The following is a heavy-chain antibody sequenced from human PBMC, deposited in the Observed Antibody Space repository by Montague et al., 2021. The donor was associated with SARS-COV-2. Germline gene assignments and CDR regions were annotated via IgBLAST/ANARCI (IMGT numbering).Heavy chain of an antibody. D-gene: IGHD3-22*01. J-gene: IGHJ6*02. V-gene: IGHV4-61*02. CDR2: IYTSGSA. Sequence: TLSLTCTVSGGSISSGSYYWTWIRQPAGKGLEWIGRIYTSGSANYNASLKSRVTISLDTSKNRFSLKLSSVTAADTAVYYCARDRGRYDASDYSGVYYYYGMDVWGQGTTVTVSS. CDR1: GGSISSGSYY. CDR3: ARDRGRYDASDYSGVYYYYGMDV.